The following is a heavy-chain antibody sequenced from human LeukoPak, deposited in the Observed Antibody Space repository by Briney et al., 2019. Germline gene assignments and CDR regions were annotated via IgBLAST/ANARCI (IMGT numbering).Heavy chain of an antibody. CDR2: IVVGSGNT. CDR1: GFTFTSSA. D-gene: IGHD3-22*01. Sequence: ASVKVSCKASGFTFTSSAMQWVRQARGQRLEWIGWIVVGSGNTNYAQKFQERVTITRDMSTSTAYMELSSLRSEDTAVYYCAADPDSSGIGSFDYWGQGTLVTVSS. CDR3: AADPDSSGIGSFDY. V-gene: IGHV1-58*02. J-gene: IGHJ4*02.